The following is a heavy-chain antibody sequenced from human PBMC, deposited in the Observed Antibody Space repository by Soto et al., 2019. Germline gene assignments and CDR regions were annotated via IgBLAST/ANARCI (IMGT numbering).Heavy chain of an antibody. V-gene: IGHV3-7*01. CDR3: ARGGVDVLMVYAGYYGMDV. Sequence: GGSLRLSCAASGFTFSSYWMSWVRQAPGKGLEWVANIKQDGSEKYYVDSVKGRFTISRDNAKNSLYLQMNSLRAEDTAVYYCARGGVDVLMVYAGYYGMDVWGQGTTVTVSS. CDR2: IKQDGSEK. CDR1: GFTFSSYW. J-gene: IGHJ6*02. D-gene: IGHD2-8*01.